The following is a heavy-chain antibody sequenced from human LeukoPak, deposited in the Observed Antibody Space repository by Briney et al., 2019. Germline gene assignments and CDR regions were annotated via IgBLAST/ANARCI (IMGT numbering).Heavy chain of an antibody. CDR2: IYSSGST. CDR1: RGSISNYY. CDR3: ARDKEYCGGDCSYLYFDL. D-gene: IGHD2-21*02. Sequence: PSETLSLTSTVSRGSISNYYWSWIRQPAGKGLEWIGRIYSSGSTNYNPSLKSRVTMSLDTSMNQFSLKLSSVTAANTAVYYCARDKEYCGGDCSYLYFDLWGRGTAVTVSS. J-gene: IGHJ2*01. V-gene: IGHV4-4*07.